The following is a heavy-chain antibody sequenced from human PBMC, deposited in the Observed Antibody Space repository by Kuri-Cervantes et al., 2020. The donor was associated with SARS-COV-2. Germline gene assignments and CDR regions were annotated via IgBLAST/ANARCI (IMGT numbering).Heavy chain of an antibody. D-gene: IGHD5-18*01. J-gene: IGHJ3*02. V-gene: IGHV3-74*01. CDR1: GFTFSSYW. CDR3: AKERGYGYGFDI. Sequence: GGSLRLSCAASGFTFSSYWMHWVRQAPGKGLVWVSRINSDGSSTTYADSVKGRFTISRDNAKNSLFLQMNSLRAEDMAMYYCAKERGYGYGFDIWGQGTMVTVSS. CDR2: INSDGSST.